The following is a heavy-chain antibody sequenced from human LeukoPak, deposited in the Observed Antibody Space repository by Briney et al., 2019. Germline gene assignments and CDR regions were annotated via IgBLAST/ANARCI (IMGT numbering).Heavy chain of an antibody. CDR1: GFTFHDYD. D-gene: IGHD3-10*01. CDR2: INWNGDRT. V-gene: IGHV3-20*04. CDR3: ARRDYYGSGSPDF. Sequence: RPGVSLRLSCAASGFTFHDYDMRWVRQSPGKGLEWVSGINWNGDRTGYADSVKGRFTISRDNAKKSLYLQMNSLRAEDTALYYCARRDYYGSGSPDFWGQGTLVTVSS. J-gene: IGHJ4*02.